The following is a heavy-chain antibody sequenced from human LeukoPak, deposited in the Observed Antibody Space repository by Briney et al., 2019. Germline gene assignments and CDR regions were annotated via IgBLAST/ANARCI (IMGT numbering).Heavy chain of an antibody. V-gene: IGHV3-21*01. J-gene: IGHJ4*02. D-gene: IGHD3-3*01. CDR3: ARGASYYDFWSAPFDY. CDR2: ISSSSSYI. Sequence: GSLRLSCAASGFTFSSYSMNWVRQAPGKGLEWVSSISSSSSYIYYADSVKGRFTISRDNAKNSLYLQMNSLRAEDTAVYYCARGASYYDFWSAPFDYWGQGTLVTVSS. CDR1: GFTFSSYS.